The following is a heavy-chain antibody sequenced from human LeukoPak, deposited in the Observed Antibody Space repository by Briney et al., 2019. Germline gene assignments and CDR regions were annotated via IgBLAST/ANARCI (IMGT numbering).Heavy chain of an antibody. V-gene: IGHV4-4*07. CDR3: ASGHDLSSTSCLGYYYYYMDV. CDR1: GGSISSYY. CDR2: IYTSGST. J-gene: IGHJ6*03. D-gene: IGHD2-2*01. Sequence: PSETLSLTCTVSGGSISSYYWSWIRQPAGKGLEWIGRIYTSGSTNYNPSLKSRVTMSVDTSKNQFSLKLSSVTAADTAVYYCASGHDLSSTSCLGYYYYYMDVWGKGTTVTVSS.